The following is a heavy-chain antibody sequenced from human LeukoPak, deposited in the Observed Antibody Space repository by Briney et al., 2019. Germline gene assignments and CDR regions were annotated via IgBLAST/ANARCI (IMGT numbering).Heavy chain of an antibody. Sequence: PGGSLRLSCAASGFTFSNPAMSWVRQAPGKGLEWVSTLSGSGITTYYADSVKGRFTISRDNSKNTLYLQMNTLRAEDSALYYCAKGIYSSGWSYFDYWGHGTLVTVSS. D-gene: IGHD6-19*01. J-gene: IGHJ4*01. CDR2: LSGSGITT. CDR3: AKGIYSSGWSYFDY. V-gene: IGHV3-23*01. CDR1: GFTFSNPA.